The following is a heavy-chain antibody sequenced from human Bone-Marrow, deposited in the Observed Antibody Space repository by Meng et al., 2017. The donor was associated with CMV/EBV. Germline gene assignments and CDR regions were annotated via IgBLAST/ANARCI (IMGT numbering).Heavy chain of an antibody. Sequence: SETLSVTCAVYGGSFSGYYWSWIRQPTGKGLEWIGEINHSGSTNYNPSLKSRVTISVDTSKNQFSLKLSSVTAADTAVYYCARGYDIVENWFDPWGQGTLVTVSS. CDR1: GGSFSGYY. J-gene: IGHJ5*02. D-gene: IGHD3-9*01. CDR3: ARGYDIVENWFDP. V-gene: IGHV4-34*01. CDR2: INHSGST.